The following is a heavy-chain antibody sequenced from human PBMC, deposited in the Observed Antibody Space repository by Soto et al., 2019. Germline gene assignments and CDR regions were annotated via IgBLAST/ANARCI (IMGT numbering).Heavy chain of an antibody. CDR3: ARDKIQLWLGVSVDYYYYGMDV. D-gene: IGHD5-18*01. CDR2: ISAYNGNT. V-gene: IGHV1-18*01. Sequence: QVQLVQSGAEVKKPGASVKVSCKASGYTFTSYGISWVQQAPGQGLEWMGWISAYNGNTNYAQKLQGRVTMTTDTSTSTAYMELRSLRSDDTAVYYCARDKIQLWLGVSVDYYYYGMDVWGQGTMVTVSS. CDR1: GYTFTSYG. J-gene: IGHJ6*02.